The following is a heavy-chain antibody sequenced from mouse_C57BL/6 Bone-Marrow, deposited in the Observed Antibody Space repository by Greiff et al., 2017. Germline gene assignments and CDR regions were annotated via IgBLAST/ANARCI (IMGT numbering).Heavy chain of an antibody. V-gene: IGHV5-16*01. D-gene: IGHD2-1*01. CDR1: GFTFSDYY. J-gene: IGHJ3*01. CDR2: INYDGSST. CDR3: AKDSSLPARFAY. Sequence: EVMLVESEGGLVQPGSSMKLSCTASGFTFSDYYMAWVRQVPEKGLEWVANINYDGSSTYYLDSLKSRFLISRDNATNILYLQMSSLKSEDTATXYCAKDSSLPARFAYWGQETLVTVSA.